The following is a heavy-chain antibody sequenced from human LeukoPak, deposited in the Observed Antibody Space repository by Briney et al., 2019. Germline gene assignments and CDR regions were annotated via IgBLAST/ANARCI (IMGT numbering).Heavy chain of an antibody. CDR3: ARSTGDPGADAFDI. D-gene: IGHD1-26*01. V-gene: IGHV3-53*01. CDR2: IYSGGST. J-gene: IGHJ3*02. Sequence: GGSLRLSCAASGFTFSSYAMNWVRQAPGKGLEWVSVIYSGGSTYYADSVKGRFTISRDNSKNTLYLQMNSLRAEDTAVYYCARSTGDPGADAFDIWGQGTMVTVSS. CDR1: GFTFSSYA.